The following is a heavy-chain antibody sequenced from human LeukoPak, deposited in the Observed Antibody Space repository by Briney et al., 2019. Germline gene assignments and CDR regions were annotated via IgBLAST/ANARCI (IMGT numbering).Heavy chain of an antibody. D-gene: IGHD3/OR15-3a*01. V-gene: IGHV3-30*18. Sequence: GRSLRLSCAASGFTFRSFGMRWVRQTPGKGLEWVAVISYDGSNKYYAESVKGRFTISRDNSKDTLYLQMNSLRSEDTAVYYCAKVKWTGLAKTFDYWGQGTLVTVSS. CDR3: AKVKWTGLAKTFDY. CDR1: GFTFRSFG. J-gene: IGHJ4*02. CDR2: ISYDGSNK.